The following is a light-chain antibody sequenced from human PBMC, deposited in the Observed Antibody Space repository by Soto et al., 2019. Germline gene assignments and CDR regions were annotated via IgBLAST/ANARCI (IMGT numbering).Light chain of an antibody. J-gene: IGKJ4*01. Sequence: IVMTQSPDSLAVSLVESATINCKSSQSLLYSSNNKNYLAWYQQKPGQPPKLLIYWASTRASGVPARFSGSGSGTDFTLTISSLQAEDVAVYYCQQYYSNPELTFGGGTKVDI. CDR3: QQYYSNPELT. CDR2: WAS. V-gene: IGKV4-1*01. CDR1: QSLLYSSNNKNY.